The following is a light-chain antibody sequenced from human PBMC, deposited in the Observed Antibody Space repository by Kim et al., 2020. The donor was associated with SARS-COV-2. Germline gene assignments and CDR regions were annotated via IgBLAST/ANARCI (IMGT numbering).Light chain of an antibody. V-gene: IGKV3-20*01. CDR2: GAS. Sequence: YPGERATLSCRAGQSVSSSYLAWYQQKPGQAPRLLIYGASSRATGIPDRFSGSGSGTDFTLTISRLEPEDFALYYCQQYGSSPRTFGQGTKVDIK. CDR3: QQYGSSPRT. CDR1: QSVSSSY. J-gene: IGKJ1*01.